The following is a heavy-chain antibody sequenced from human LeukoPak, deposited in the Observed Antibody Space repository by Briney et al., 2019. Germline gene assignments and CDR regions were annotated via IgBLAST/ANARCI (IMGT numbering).Heavy chain of an antibody. CDR1: GFTFNNAW. CDR2: IKSKTDGGTI. V-gene: IGHV3-15*01. J-gene: IGHJ4*02. D-gene: IGHD6-13*01. CDR3: TTLGIAAAVCY. Sequence: KPGGSLRLSCAASGFTFNNAWMSWVRQAPGKGLECVGRIKSKTDGGTIDYAAPVKGRFTISRDDSKNTLYLQMNSLKTEDTAVYYCTTLGIAAAVCYWGRGTLVTVSS.